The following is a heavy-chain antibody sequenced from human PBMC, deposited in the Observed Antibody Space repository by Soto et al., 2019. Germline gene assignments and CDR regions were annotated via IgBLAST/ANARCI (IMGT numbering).Heavy chain of an antibody. Sequence: PGGTLRLSCAASGFTFSSYGMSWVRQAPGKGLEWVANIKQDGSEKYYVDSVKGRFTISRDNAKNSLYLQMNSLSAEDTAVYYCARDSTYDFWSGYYQYYCYGMDVWGQGTTGTVS. J-gene: IGHJ6*02. CDR3: ARDSTYDFWSGYYQYYCYGMDV. D-gene: IGHD3-3*01. CDR1: GFTFSSYG. CDR2: IKQDGSEK. V-gene: IGHV3-7*03.